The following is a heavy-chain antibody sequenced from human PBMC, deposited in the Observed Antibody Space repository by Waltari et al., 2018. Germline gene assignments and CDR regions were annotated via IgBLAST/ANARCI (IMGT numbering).Heavy chain of an antibody. CDR3: ARLSPPYYDFWSGYFSHGYFDY. Sequence: QVQLQQWGAGLLKPSETLSLTCAVYGGSFSGYYWSWIRQPPGTGLAWIGEINHSGSTNYNPSLRSRVTISVDTSKNQFSLKLSSVTAADTAVYYCARLSPPYYDFWSGYFSHGYFDYWGQGTLVTVSS. CDR1: GGSFSGYY. CDR2: INHSGST. D-gene: IGHD3-3*01. V-gene: IGHV4-34*01. J-gene: IGHJ4*02.